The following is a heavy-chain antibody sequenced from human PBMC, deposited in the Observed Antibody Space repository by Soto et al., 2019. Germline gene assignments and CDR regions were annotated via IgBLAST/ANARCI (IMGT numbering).Heavy chain of an antibody. CDR3: TRGVLA. J-gene: IGHJ5*02. Sequence: SETLSLTCSVSRGSVSSGGYSWSWIRQAPGKDLEWIGFISPSGSPAYNPSLKSRVSISVDTSNNQISLELSSVTAADTAVYYCTRGVLAWGPGTLVTVSS. V-gene: IGHV4-30-2*01. CDR2: ISPSGSP. CDR1: RGSVSSGGYS. D-gene: IGHD2-8*01.